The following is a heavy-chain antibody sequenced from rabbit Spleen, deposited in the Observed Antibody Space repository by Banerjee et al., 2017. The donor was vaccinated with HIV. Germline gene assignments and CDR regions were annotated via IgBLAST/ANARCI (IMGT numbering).Heavy chain of an antibody. CDR2: IYAGSSGST. J-gene: IGHJ2*01. Sequence: QSLEESGGGLVQPEGSLTLTCKASGFSFSSSDYICWVRQAPGKGLEWIACIYAGSSGSTYYASWAKGRFTISKTSSITVTLKMTSLTAADTATYFCARNYVNAFDPWGPGTLVTVS. V-gene: IGHV1S40*01. CDR1: GFSFSSSDY. CDR3: ARNYVNAFDP. D-gene: IGHD1-1*01.